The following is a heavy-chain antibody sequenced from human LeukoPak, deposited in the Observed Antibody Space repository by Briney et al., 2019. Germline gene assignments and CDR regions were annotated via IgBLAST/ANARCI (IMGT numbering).Heavy chain of an antibody. V-gene: IGHV3-23*01. J-gene: IGHJ4*02. CDR3: AKRQYSSGWYNFDY. Sequence: GGSLRLSCAASGFTFSSYAMSWIRQAPGKGLEWVSAISGSGGTTYYADSVKGRSTISRDNSKNTLYLQMNSLRAEDTAVYYCAKRQYSSGWYNFDYWGQGTLVTVSS. CDR2: ISGSGGTT. D-gene: IGHD6-19*01. CDR1: GFTFSSYA.